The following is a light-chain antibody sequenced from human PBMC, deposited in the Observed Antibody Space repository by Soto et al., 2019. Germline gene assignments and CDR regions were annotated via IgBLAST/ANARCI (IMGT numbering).Light chain of an antibody. V-gene: IGKV3-15*01. Sequence: EILMTQSPATLSVSPGERATLSCRASQSVSSNLAWYQQKPGQAPRLLIYGASTMATGIPARFSGSGSGTESTLTISSIQSQDFAVYYCQQHNNRPPGTFGQGTKVEIK. J-gene: IGKJ1*01. CDR2: GAS. CDR1: QSVSSN. CDR3: QQHNNRPPGT.